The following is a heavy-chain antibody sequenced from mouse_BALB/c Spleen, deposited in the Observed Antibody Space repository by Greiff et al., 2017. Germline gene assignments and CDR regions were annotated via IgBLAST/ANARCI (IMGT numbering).Heavy chain of an antibody. CDR3: ARGRWNGNYFDY. CDR2: IWAGGST. Sequence: VKLMESGPGLVAPSQSLSITCTVSGFSLTSYGVHWVRQPPGKGLEWLGVIWAGGSTNYNSALMSRLSISKDNSKSQVFLKMNSLQTDDTAMYYCARGRWNGNYFDYWGQGTTLTVSS. V-gene: IGHV2-9*02. CDR1: GFSLTSYG. D-gene: IGHD2-1*01. J-gene: IGHJ2*01.